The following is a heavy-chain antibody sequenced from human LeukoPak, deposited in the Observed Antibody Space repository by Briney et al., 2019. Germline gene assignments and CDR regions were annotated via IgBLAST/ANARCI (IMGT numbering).Heavy chain of an antibody. CDR1: GLTVSSNY. CDR2: ISGSGGST. D-gene: IGHD1-26*01. J-gene: IGHJ4*02. V-gene: IGHV3-23*01. CDR3: ARGWSYTYPIDY. Sequence: GGSLRLSCAASGLTVSSNYMSWVRQAPGKGLEWVSAISGSGGSTYYADSVKGRFTISRDNSKNTLYLHMNSLRAEDTAVYYCARGWSYTYPIDYWGQGTLVTVSS.